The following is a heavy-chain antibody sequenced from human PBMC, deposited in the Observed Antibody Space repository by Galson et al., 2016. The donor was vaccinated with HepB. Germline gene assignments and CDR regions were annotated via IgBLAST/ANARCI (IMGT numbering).Heavy chain of an antibody. CDR1: GYTFTDYY. Sequence: SVKVSCKASGYTFTDYYMHWVRQAPGQGLEWMGWINPKSDGTSYAQKFQGRITMTRDTSISTAYMELRRLRSDDTAVYYCARETFSSGWWPLDYWGQGTLVTVSS. V-gene: IGHV1-2*02. D-gene: IGHD2-15*01. J-gene: IGHJ4*02. CDR3: ARETFSSGWWPLDY. CDR2: INPKSDGT.